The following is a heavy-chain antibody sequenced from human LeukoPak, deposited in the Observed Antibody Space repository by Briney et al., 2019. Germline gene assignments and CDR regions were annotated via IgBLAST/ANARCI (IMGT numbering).Heavy chain of an antibody. Sequence: SETLSLTCTVSGGSISSYYWSWIRQPPGKGLEWIGYIYYSGSTNYNPSLKSRVTISVDTSKNQFSLKLRSVTAADTAVYYCARLPRGWYGTFDYWGQGTLVTVSS. CDR1: GGSISSYY. J-gene: IGHJ4*02. V-gene: IGHV4-59*08. CDR2: IYYSGST. D-gene: IGHD6-19*01. CDR3: ARLPRGWYGTFDY.